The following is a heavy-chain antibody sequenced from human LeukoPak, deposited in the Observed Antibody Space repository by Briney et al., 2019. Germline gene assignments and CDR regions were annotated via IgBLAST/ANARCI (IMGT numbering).Heavy chain of an antibody. CDR3: ARDGDTVLTRGYYYYMDV. Sequence: GGSLRLSCAASGLTFSSYNINWVRQAPGKGLEWVSSITNSSSYIYYADSVKGRFTISRDNAKNSLYLQMNSLRAGDTAVYYCARDGDTVLTRGYYYYMDVWGKGTTLTVSS. J-gene: IGHJ6*03. D-gene: IGHD4-23*01. V-gene: IGHV3-21*01. CDR2: ITNSSSYI. CDR1: GLTFSSYN.